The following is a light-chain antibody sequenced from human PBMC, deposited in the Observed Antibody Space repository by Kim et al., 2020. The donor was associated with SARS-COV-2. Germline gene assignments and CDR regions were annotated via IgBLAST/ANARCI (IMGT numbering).Light chain of an antibody. CDR3: QQYGTSPRT. CDR1: QSVSSTY. V-gene: IGKV3-20*01. J-gene: IGKJ4*01. Sequence: SPGEGATLSCRASQSVSSTYLAWYQQKPGQAPRLLIYGTSNRATGIPDRFSGSGSGTDFTLTISRLEPEDFAVYYCQQYGTSPRTFGGGTKVDIK. CDR2: GTS.